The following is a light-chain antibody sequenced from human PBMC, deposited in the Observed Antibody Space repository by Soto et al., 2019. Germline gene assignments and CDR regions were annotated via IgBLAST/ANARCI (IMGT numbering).Light chain of an antibody. CDR1: SSNIGAGYD. CDR3: QSYDSSLSGVV. V-gene: IGLV1-40*01. Sequence: QSVLTQPPSVCGASGQRVTISCTGSSSNIGAGYDVHWYQQLPGTAPKLLMYGNSKRPSGVPDRFSGSKSGTSASLAITGLQAEDEADYYCQSYDSSLSGVVFGGGTKLTVL. J-gene: IGLJ2*01. CDR2: GNS.